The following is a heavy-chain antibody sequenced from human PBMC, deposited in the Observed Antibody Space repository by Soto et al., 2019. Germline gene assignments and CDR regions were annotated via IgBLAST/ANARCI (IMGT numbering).Heavy chain of an antibody. D-gene: IGHD6-6*01. CDR3: ARHEFYSSSMYYFDY. V-gene: IGHV4-39*01. J-gene: IGHJ4*02. Sequence: PSETLSLTCTVSGGSISSSSYYWGWIRQPPGKGLEWIGSIYYSGSTNYSPSLKSRVTISVDTSKNQFSLKLSSVTAADTAVYYCARHEFYSSSMYYFDYWGQGTLVPVSS. CDR1: GGSISSSSYY. CDR2: IYYSGST.